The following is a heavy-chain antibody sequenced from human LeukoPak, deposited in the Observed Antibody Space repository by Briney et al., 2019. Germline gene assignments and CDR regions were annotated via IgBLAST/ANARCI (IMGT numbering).Heavy chain of an antibody. Sequence: SETLSLTCSVSGGSMNSYYWSWIRQSPGKGLEWIGYIYYSGSTNYNPSLKSRVTISVDTSKNQFSLKLSSVAAADTAVYYCARRVWLQPFDYWGQGTLVTVSS. CDR3: ARRVWLQPFDY. V-gene: IGHV4-59*08. J-gene: IGHJ4*02. CDR1: GGSMNSYY. CDR2: IYYSGST. D-gene: IGHD3-9*01.